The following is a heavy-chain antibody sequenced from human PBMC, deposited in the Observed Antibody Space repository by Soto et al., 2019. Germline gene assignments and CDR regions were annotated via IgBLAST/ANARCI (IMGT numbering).Heavy chain of an antibody. CDR3: ARGGIVGATRFDY. V-gene: IGHV3-30-3*01. CDR2: ISYDGSNK. Sequence: QVQLVESGGGVVQPGRSLRLSCAASGFTFSSYDMHWVRQAPGKGLEWVAVISYDGSNKYYADSVKGRFTISRDNSKNTLYLQMNSLRAEDTAVYYCARGGIVGATRFDYWGQGTLVTVSS. J-gene: IGHJ4*02. CDR1: GFTFSSYD. D-gene: IGHD1-26*01.